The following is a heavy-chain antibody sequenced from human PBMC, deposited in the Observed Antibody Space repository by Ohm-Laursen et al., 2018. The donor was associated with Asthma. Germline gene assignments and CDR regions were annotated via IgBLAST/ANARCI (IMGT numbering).Heavy chain of an antibody. Sequence: SETLSLTCPVSGGSISSYYWSWIRQPPGKGLEWIGYIYYSGSTNYNPSLKSRVTISVDTSKNQFSLKLSSVTAADTAVYYCARDAITMVQGVIINNWFDPWGQGTLVTVSS. V-gene: IGHV4-59*01. D-gene: IGHD3-10*01. J-gene: IGHJ5*02. CDR3: ARDAITMVQGVIINNWFDP. CDR2: IYYSGST. CDR1: GGSISSYY.